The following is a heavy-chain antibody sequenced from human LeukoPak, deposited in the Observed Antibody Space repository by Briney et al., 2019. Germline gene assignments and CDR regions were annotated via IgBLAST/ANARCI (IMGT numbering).Heavy chain of an antibody. D-gene: IGHD3-3*01. J-gene: IGHJ4*02. CDR1: GFTFSSYG. CDR3: ARATPYYDFWSGYLEY. V-gene: IGHV3-33*01. Sequence: GRSLRLSCAASGFTFSSYGMHWVRQAPGKGLEWVAVIWYDGSNKYYADSVKGRSTISRDNSKNTLYLQMNSLRAEDTAVYYCARATPYYDFWSGYLEYWGQGTLVTVSS. CDR2: IWYDGSNK.